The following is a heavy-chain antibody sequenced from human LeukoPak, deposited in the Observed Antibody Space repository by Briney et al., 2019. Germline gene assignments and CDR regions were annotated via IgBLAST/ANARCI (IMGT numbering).Heavy chain of an antibody. J-gene: IGHJ4*02. CDR2: ISWNSGSI. CDR1: GFTFDDYA. CDR3: AKESRSGCFDY. D-gene: IGHD6-19*01. V-gene: IGHV3-9*01. Sequence: PGGSLRLSCAASGFTFDDYAMHWVRQAPGKGLEWVSGISWNSGSIGYADSVKGRFTISRDNAKNSLYLQMNSLRAEDTALYYCAKESRSGCFDYWGQGTLVTVSS.